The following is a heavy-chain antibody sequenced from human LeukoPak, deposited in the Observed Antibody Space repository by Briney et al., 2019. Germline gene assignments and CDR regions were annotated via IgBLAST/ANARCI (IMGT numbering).Heavy chain of an antibody. Sequence: PGGSLRLSCAASGFTFSSHWMSWVRQAPGKGLEWVANIKQDGSEKYYVDSVKGRFTISRDNAKNSLYLQLNSLRAEDTALYYCARGRYYFEYWGQGTPVTVSS. CDR2: IKQDGSEK. V-gene: IGHV3-7*03. CDR3: ARGRYYFEY. CDR1: GFTFSSHW. D-gene: IGHD4-17*01. J-gene: IGHJ4*02.